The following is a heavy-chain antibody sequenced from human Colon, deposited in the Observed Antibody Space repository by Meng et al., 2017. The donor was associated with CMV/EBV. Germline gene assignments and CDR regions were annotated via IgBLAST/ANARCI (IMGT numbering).Heavy chain of an antibody. D-gene: IGHD2-2*01. CDR2: IGFDGSIK. CDR3: AREGFSNFDY. V-gene: IGHV3-30*02. Sequence: GESLKISCAASGLTFNGYGLHWVRQAPGKGLEWVAFIGFDGSIKRYSDSVKGRFNISRDNSKNTLWLQMHSLRPEDTALYYCAREGFSNFDYWGQGTLVTVSS. CDR1: GLTFNGYG. J-gene: IGHJ4*02.